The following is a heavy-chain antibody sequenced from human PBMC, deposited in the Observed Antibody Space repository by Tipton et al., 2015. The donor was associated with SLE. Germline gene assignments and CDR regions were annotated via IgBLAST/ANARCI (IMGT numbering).Heavy chain of an antibody. J-gene: IGHJ6*02. Sequence: GSLRLSCAASGFTVSSNYMSWVRQAPGKGLEWVSVIYSGGSTYYADSVKGRFTISRDNSKNTLYLQMNSLRAEDTAVYYCARDPYSNSSTWYYGMDVWGQGTTVTVSS. CDR3: ARDPYSNSSTWYYGMDV. CDR2: IYSGGST. CDR1: GFTVSSNY. V-gene: IGHV3-53*05. D-gene: IGHD6-13*01.